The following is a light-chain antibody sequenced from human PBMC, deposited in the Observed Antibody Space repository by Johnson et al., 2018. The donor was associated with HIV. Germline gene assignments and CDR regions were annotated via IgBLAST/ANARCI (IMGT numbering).Light chain of an antibody. CDR2: ENN. CDR3: GTWDSSLSAYV. V-gene: IGLV1-51*02. CDR1: RSNIGNNY. Sequence: QSVLTQPPSVSAAPGQKVTISCSGSRSNIGNNYVSWYQQLPGTAPKLLIYENNKRPSGIPDRFSGSKSGTSATLGITGLPTGDEADYYCGTWDSSLSAYVFGTGTKVTVL. J-gene: IGLJ1*01.